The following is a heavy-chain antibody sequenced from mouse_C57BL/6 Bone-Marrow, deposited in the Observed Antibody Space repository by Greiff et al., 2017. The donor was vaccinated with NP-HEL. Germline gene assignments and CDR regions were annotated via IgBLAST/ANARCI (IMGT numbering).Heavy chain of an antibody. V-gene: IGHV5-6*01. CDR2: ISSGGSYT. Sequence: VQLKESGGDLVKPGGSLKLSCAASGFTFSSYGMSWVRQTPDKRLEWVATISSGGSYTYYPDSVKGRFTISRDNAKNTLYLQMSSLKSEDTAMYYCARLLTTVYWGQGTTLTVSS. D-gene: IGHD1-1*01. J-gene: IGHJ2*01. CDR3: ARLLTTVY. CDR1: GFTFSSYG.